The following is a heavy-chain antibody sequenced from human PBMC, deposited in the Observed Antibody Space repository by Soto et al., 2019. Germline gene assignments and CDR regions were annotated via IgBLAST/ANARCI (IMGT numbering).Heavy chain of an antibody. Sequence: QVQLVQSGAEVKKPGSSVKVSCKASGGTFSSYAISWVRQAPGQGLEWMGGIIPIFVTANYAQKFQARVTITVDESTSTAYVELSSLRPEDSAGYCCARRPNHRDYLGSFEILGQGTTVTVSS. CDR2: IIPIFVTA. V-gene: IGHV1-69*01. J-gene: IGHJ3*02. CDR3: ARRPNHRDYLGSFEI. CDR1: GGTFSSYA. D-gene: IGHD4-17*01.